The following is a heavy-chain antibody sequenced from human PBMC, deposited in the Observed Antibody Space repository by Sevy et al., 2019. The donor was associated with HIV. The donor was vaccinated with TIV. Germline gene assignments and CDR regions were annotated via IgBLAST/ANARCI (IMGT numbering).Heavy chain of an antibody. Sequence: GGCLRLSCAASGFIFSNYGMNWVRQAPGKGLEWISGISGSGGSTYYADSVKGRFTISRDNSKNTLFLQMNSLRAEDTDVYYCAQPIFGVVHAFDIWGQGTKVTVSS. CDR2: ISGSGGST. D-gene: IGHD3-3*01. V-gene: IGHV3-23*01. CDR3: AQPIFGVVHAFDI. J-gene: IGHJ3*02. CDR1: GFIFSNYG.